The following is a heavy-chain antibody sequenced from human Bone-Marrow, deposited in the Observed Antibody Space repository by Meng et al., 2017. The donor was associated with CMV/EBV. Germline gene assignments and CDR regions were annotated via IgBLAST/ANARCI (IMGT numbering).Heavy chain of an antibody. CDR3: ARRAGLTYEY. J-gene: IGHJ4*02. D-gene: IGHD3/OR15-3a*01. Sequence: ISGKGSGYRFTDYWIGWVRQMPGKGLEWMGIIYPGDSETKYSPSFQGQVTISADKSISTAYVQWSRLKASDTAMYYCARRAGLTYEYWGQGTLVTVSS. CDR1: GYRFTDYW. CDR2: IYPGDSET. V-gene: IGHV5-51*01.